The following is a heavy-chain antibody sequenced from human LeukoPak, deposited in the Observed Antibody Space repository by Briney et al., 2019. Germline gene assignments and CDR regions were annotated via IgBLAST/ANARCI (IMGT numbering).Heavy chain of an antibody. J-gene: IGHJ4*02. D-gene: IGHD4-11*01. CDR2: ISGSGGST. Sequence: GGSLRLSCAASGFTFSSYAMSWVRQAPGKGLEWVSAISGSGGSTYYADSEKGRFTISRDNSKNTMYLQMNSLRAEDTAVYYCAKAGATTVKAGGDYWGQGTLVTVSS. V-gene: IGHV3-23*01. CDR1: GFTFSSYA. CDR3: AKAGATTVKAGGDY.